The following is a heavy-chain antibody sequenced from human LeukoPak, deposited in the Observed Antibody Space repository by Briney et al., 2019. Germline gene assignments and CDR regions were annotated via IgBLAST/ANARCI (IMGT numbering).Heavy chain of an antibody. Sequence: PGGSLRLSCAASGFTFSSYGMHWVRQAPGKGLEWAAFIRYDGSNKYYADSVKGRFTISRDNSKNTLYLQMNSLRAEDMAVYYCAKDVPSIVVVVAATGWGQGTLVTVSS. CDR3: AKDVPSIVVVVAATG. CDR2: IRYDGSNK. D-gene: IGHD2-15*01. J-gene: IGHJ4*02. V-gene: IGHV3-30*02. CDR1: GFTFSSYG.